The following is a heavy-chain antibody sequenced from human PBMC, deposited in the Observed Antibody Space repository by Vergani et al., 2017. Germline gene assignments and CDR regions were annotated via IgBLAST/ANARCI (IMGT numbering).Heavy chain of an antibody. D-gene: IGHD3-16*02. J-gene: IGHJ4*02. CDR2: INAGNGNT. V-gene: IGHV1-3*01. CDR1: GYTFTSYA. CDR3: AREGFYDYVWGSYRLRGGYYFDY. Sequence: QVQLVQSGAEVKKPGASVKVSCKASGYTFTSYAMHWVRQAPGQRLEWMGWINAGNGNTKYSQKFQGRVTSTRDTSASTAYRELSSLRSEDTAVYYCAREGFYDYVWGSYRLRGGYYFDYWGQGTLVTVSS.